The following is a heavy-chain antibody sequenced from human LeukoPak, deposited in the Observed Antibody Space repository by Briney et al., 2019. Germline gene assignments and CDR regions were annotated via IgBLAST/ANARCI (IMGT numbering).Heavy chain of an antibody. CDR1: GFTFSDYY. J-gene: IGHJ6*03. V-gene: IGHV3-11*04. Sequence: GGSLRLSCAASGFTFSDYYMSWIRQAPGKGLEWVSYISSSGSTIYYADSVKGRFTISRDNAKNSLYPQMNSLRAEDTAVYYCARAVEGARRGGYYYYYMDVWGKGTTVTVSS. CDR3: ARAVEGARRGGYYYYYMDV. D-gene: IGHD1-26*01. CDR2: ISSSGSTI.